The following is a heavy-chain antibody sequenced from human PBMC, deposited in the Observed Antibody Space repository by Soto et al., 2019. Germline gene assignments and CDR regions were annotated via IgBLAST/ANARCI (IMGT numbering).Heavy chain of an antibody. D-gene: IGHD2-21*02. CDR2: IYPGDSDT. Sequence: GESLKISCKGSGYSFTSYWIGWVLQMPGKGLAWMGIIYPGDSDTGYSPSFQGQVTISADKSISTAYLQWSSLKASDTAMHYCASVYCGGDCYDGGAFDIWGQGTMVTVSS. J-gene: IGHJ3*02. V-gene: IGHV5-51*01. CDR3: ASVYCGGDCYDGGAFDI. CDR1: GYSFTSYW.